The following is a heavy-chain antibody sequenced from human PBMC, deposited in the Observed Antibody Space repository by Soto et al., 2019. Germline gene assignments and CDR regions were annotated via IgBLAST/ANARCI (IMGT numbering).Heavy chain of an antibody. CDR3: ARGKLRYFDWLFSFDY. J-gene: IGHJ4*02. D-gene: IGHD3-9*01. V-gene: IGHV6-1*01. CDR2: TYYRSKWCN. CDR1: GDSVSSNSAA. Sequence: PSQTLSLTCAISGDSVSSNSAAWNWIRQSPSRGLEWLGRTYYRSKWCNDYAVSVKSRITINPDTSKNQFSLQLNSVTPEDTAVYYCARGKLRYFDWLFSFDYWGQGTLVTVSS.